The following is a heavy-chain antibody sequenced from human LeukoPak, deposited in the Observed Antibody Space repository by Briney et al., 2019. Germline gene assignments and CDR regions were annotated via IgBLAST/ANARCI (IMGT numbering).Heavy chain of an antibody. D-gene: IGHD3-10*01. J-gene: IGHJ3*02. CDR3: ARDSNYFDAFDI. V-gene: IGHV3-30*03. CDR1: GFTFSSYG. CDR2: ISYDGSNK. Sequence: GGSLRLSCAASGFTFSSYGMHWVRQAPGKGLEWVAVISYDGSNKYYADSVKGRFTISRNNSKNTLYLQMNSLRAEDTAVYYCARDSNYFDAFDIWGQGTMVTVSS.